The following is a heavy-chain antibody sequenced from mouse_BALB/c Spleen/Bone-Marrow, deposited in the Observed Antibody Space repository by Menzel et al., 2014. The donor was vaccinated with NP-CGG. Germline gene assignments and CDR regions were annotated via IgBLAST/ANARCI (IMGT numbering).Heavy chain of an antibody. J-gene: IGHJ2*01. Sequence: VQLQQSGAELAKPGASVKMSCKASGYTFTSYWMHWVKQRPGQGLEWIGYINPSTGYTEYNQKFKDKATLTADKSSSTAYMQRSSLTSEDSAVYYCARGVGRAFDYWGQGTTLTVSS. CDR1: GYTFTSYW. CDR2: INPSTGYT. D-gene: IGHD4-1*01. CDR3: ARGVGRAFDY. V-gene: IGHV1-7*01.